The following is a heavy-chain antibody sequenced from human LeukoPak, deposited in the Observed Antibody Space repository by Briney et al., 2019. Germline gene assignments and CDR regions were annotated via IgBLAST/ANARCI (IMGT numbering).Heavy chain of an antibody. Sequence: GGSLRLSCAASGFTVSNNYISWVRQPPGKGLEWVSVTYSGSTDYADSVKGRFTISRDNSKNTLYLQMNSLRAEDTAVYYCASDQNYWGQGTLVTVSS. CDR2: TYSGST. CDR3: ASDQNY. CDR1: GFTVSNNY. J-gene: IGHJ4*02. V-gene: IGHV3-66*02.